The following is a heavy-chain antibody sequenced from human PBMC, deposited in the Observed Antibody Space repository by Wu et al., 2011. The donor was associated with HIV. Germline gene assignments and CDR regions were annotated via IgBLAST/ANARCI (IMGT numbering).Heavy chain of an antibody. CDR1: GGTFSTYA. CDR3: AGGEMATIMDAFDI. V-gene: IGHV1-69*14. D-gene: IGHD5-24*01. J-gene: IGHJ3*02. Sequence: QVQLLQSGAEVKRPGSSVKVSCKASGGTFSTYAISWIRQAPGQGLEWMGWIMPFFGSPTYAQNFQGRVTITADKSTSTAYMELSSLRSEDTAVYYCAGGEMATIMDAFDIWGQGTVVTVSS. CDR2: IMPFFGSP.